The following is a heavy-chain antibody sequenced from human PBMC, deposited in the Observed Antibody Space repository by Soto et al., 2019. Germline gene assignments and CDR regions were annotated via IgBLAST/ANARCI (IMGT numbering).Heavy chain of an antibody. Sequence: SETLSLTCTVSGGSISSYYWSWIRQPPGKGLEWIGYIYYSGSTNYNPSLKSRVTISVDTSKSQFSLKLSSVTAADTAVYYCARDVVDYYDSSGYYYYYYGMDVWGQGTTVTVSS. V-gene: IGHV4-59*01. CDR2: IYYSGST. CDR3: ARDVVDYYDSSGYYYYYYGMDV. CDR1: GGSISSYY. J-gene: IGHJ6*02. D-gene: IGHD3-22*01.